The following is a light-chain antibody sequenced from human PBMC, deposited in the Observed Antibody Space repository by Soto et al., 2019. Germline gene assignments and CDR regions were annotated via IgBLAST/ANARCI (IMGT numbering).Light chain of an antibody. V-gene: IGKV3-20*01. CDR1: QSVSSNK. J-gene: IGKJ4*01. CDR3: QQYGTSPPGLT. Sequence: EIVLTQSPGTLSLSPGERATLSCRASQSVSSNKLAWYQQKPGQAPRLLIYGASSRATGIPDRFSGSGSGTDFTLAISRLDPEDFAVYYCQQYGTSPPGLTFGGGTKVEIK. CDR2: GAS.